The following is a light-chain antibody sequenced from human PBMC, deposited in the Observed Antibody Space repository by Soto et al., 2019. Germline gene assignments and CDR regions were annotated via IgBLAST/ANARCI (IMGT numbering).Light chain of an antibody. CDR1: QSLVHRDGSTY. J-gene: IGKJ4*01. CDR3: MQGTQFPLT. CDR2: KIS. Sequence: EIVMTQTPLSSLVTLGQPASLSRRSSQSLVHRDGSTYLSWLHQRPGQPPRLLIYKISNRVSGVPDRFSGSGAGTDFTLRISRVEAEDVGVYYCMQGTQFPLTFGGGTKVEIK. V-gene: IGKV2-24*01.